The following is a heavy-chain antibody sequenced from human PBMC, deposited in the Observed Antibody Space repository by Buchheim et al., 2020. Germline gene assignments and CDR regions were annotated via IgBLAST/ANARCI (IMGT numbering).Heavy chain of an antibody. CDR2: ISDDGTNT. CDR3: AKADDCSGGSCYCFDY. CDR1: GFTSSRYP. V-gene: IGHV3-30-3*01. J-gene: IGHJ4*02. Sequence: VQLMESGGGVVQPGKSLRLSCAASGFTSSRYPMHWVRQTPGKGLEWLAGISDDGTNTYYADSARGRFTISRDKNTPFLQMNSLRADDTALYYCAKADDCSGGSCYCFDYWGQGTL. D-gene: IGHD2-15*01.